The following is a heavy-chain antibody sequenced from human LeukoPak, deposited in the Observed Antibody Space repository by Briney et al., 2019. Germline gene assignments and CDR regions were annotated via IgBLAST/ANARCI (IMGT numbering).Heavy chain of an antibody. D-gene: IGHD4-17*01. CDR3: AKDTVRAFDV. V-gene: IGHV3-23*01. CDR1: GFTSNGYA. CDR2: ISPTGAGT. Sequence: GGSLRLSCAASGFTSNGYAMSWVRQAPGKGLEWVSTISPTGAGTYYADSVKGLFTISRDNSKNTLYLEMNSLRAEDTAVYYCAKDTVRAFDVWGEGRTATVSS. J-gene: IGHJ3*01.